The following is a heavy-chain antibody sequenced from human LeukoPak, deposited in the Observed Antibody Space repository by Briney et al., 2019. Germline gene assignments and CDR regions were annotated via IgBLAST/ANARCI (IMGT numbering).Heavy chain of an antibody. CDR2: IYYSGST. V-gene: IGHV4-39*01. CDR1: GGSIGSTSYY. D-gene: IGHD2-15*01. CDR3: ARLGVVVAAKWYYYYYMDV. Sequence: SETLSLTCTVSGGSIGSTSYYWGWIRQPPGKGLEWIGNIYYSGSTYFNPSLKSRVTISVDTSKNQFSLKLSSVTAADTAVYYCARLGVVVAAKWYYYYYMDVWGKGTTVTVSS. J-gene: IGHJ6*03.